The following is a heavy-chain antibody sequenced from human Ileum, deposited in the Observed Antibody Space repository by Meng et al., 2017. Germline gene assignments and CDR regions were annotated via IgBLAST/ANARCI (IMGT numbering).Heavy chain of an antibody. V-gene: IGHV4-61*01. CDR3: ARFYGSGTFEVHDY. CDR2: IHYSGSR. J-gene: IGHJ4*02. CDR1: GGSVSSASYY. Sequence: QGQLQEPGPGLVRPSETLSLTCNVSGGSVSSASYYWSWIRQPPGKGLEWIGLIHYSGSRNYNPSLKSRVTMSVDTSKNQVSLRLTSVTAADTAVYYCARFYGSGTFEVHDYWGQGTLVTVSS. D-gene: IGHD3-10*01.